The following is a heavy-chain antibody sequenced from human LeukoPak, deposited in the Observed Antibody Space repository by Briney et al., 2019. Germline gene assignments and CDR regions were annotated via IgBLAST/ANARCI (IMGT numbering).Heavy chain of an antibody. V-gene: IGHV3-13*01. CDR3: AREGRIAAGPGYYYYYMDV. Sequence: TGGSLRLSCAASGFTFSSYDMHWVRQATGKGLEWVSAIGTAGDTYYPGSVKGRFTTSRENAKNSLYLQMNSLRAGDTAVYYCAREGRIAAGPGYYYYYMDVWGKGTTVTVSS. D-gene: IGHD6-13*01. CDR2: IGTAGDT. CDR1: GFTFSSYD. J-gene: IGHJ6*03.